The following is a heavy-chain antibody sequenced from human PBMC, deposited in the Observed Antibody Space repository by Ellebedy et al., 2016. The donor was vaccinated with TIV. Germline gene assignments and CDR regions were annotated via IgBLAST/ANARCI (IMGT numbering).Heavy chain of an antibody. CDR2: INPNSGGT. Sequence: ASVKVSCKASGYTFTGYYMHWVRQAPGQGLEWMGWINPNSGGTNYAQKFQGRVTMTRDTSISTAYMGLSRLRSDDTAVYYCASAGIAAAGTGGYWGQGTLVTVSS. CDR3: ASAGIAAAGTGGY. V-gene: IGHV1-2*02. J-gene: IGHJ4*02. CDR1: GYTFTGYY. D-gene: IGHD6-13*01.